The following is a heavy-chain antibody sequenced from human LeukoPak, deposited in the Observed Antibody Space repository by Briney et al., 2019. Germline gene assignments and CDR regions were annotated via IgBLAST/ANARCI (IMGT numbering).Heavy chain of an antibody. CDR1: GFTFSSYS. J-gene: IGHJ4*02. V-gene: IGHV3-48*01. D-gene: IGHD6-6*01. CDR2: ISSSSTI. Sequence: GGSLRLSCAASGFTFSSYSMNWVRQAPGKGLEWVSYISSSSTIYYADSVKGRFTISRDNAKNSLYLQMNSLRAEDTAVYYCARSRIAARPGYFDYWGQGTLVTVSS. CDR3: ARSRIAARPGYFDY.